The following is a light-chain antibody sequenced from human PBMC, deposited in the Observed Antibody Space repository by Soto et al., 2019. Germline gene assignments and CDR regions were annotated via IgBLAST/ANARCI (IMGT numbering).Light chain of an antibody. CDR2: GAS. V-gene: IGKV3-20*01. Sequence: EILLTQSPGTLSLSPGERATLSCRASQFLSSSFLAWYQQKPGQAPRLLIYGASTRDTDIPDRFSGSGSGTDFTLTISRLEPEDCAVYYCQQYGSSFPWTFGQGTKVEIK. CDR1: QFLSSSF. CDR3: QQYGSSFPWT. J-gene: IGKJ2*02.